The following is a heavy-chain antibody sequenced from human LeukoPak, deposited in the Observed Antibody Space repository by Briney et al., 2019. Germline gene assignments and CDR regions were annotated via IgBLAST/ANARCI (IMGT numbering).Heavy chain of an antibody. J-gene: IGHJ4*02. CDR1: GGTFSSYA. CDR3: ARSRYYYDSSGYPQYYFDY. V-gene: IGHV1-2*02. CDR2: INPNSGGT. D-gene: IGHD3-22*01. Sequence: ASVKVSCKASGGTFSSYAISWVRQAPGQGLEWMGWINPNSGGTNYAQKFQGRVTMTRDTSISTAYMELSRLRSDDTAVYYCARSRYYYDSSGYPQYYFDYWGQGTLVTVSS.